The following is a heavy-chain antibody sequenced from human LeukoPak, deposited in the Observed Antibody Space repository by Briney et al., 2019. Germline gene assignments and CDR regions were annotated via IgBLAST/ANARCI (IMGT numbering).Heavy chain of an antibody. CDR2: VYHTGST. Sequence: PSETLSLTCAVSGYSISRGYYWALIRQPPGKGLEWSGTVYHTGSTYYNPSLDSRVTISVDTSKNEFSLNLKSVTAADTAVYYCARAGWIITSGIDYWGQEALVTVSS. D-gene: IGHD3-10*01. V-gene: IGHV4-38-2*01. CDR3: ARAGWIITSGIDY. J-gene: IGHJ4*02. CDR1: GYSISRGYY.